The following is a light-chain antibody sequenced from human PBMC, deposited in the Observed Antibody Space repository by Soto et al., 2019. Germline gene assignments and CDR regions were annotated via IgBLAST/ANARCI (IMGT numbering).Light chain of an antibody. J-gene: IGKJ3*01. CDR3: QHYGTSAL. Sequence: DIVLTQSPGTLSLSPGERATLSCRASQRVSSSYLAWYQQKPGQAPMLLIYDASRATGIPDRFSGSGSGTVFTLTITRLEAEDFAVYYCQHYGTSALFGPGTKVDI. V-gene: IGKV3-20*01. CDR2: DAS. CDR1: QRVSSSY.